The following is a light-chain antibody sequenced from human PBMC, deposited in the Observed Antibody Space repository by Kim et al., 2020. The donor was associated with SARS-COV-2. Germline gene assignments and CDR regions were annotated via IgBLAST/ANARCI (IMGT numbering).Light chain of an antibody. V-gene: IGKV1-6*01. Sequence: AIQMTQSPSSLSVSVGDRVTITCRASQVIRNDLGWYQQKPGKAPKLLIYAASSLQSGVPSRFSGSGSGTDFTLTISSQQPEDFATFFWLQVYNYPMTFGQGTKVDIK. J-gene: IGKJ1*01. CDR2: AAS. CDR3: LQVYNYPMT. CDR1: QVIRND.